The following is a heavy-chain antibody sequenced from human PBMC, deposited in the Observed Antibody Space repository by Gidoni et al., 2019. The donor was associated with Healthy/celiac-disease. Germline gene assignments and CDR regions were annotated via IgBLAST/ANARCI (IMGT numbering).Heavy chain of an antibody. Sequence: EVQLVESGGGLVQPGGSLRLSCAASGFTFSSYWMHWVRQAPGKGLVWVPRINSDGSSTSYADSVKGRFTISRDNAKNTLYLQMNSLRAEDTAVYYCAREDIVVVPAAQYYYYYYGMDVWGQGTTVTVSS. CDR1: GFTFSSYW. V-gene: IGHV3-74*01. D-gene: IGHD2-2*01. J-gene: IGHJ6*02. CDR2: INSDGSST. CDR3: AREDIVVVPAAQYYYYYYGMDV.